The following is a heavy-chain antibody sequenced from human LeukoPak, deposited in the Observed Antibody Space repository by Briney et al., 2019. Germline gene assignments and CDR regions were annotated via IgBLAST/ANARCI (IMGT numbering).Heavy chain of an antibody. D-gene: IGHD6-19*01. CDR1: GYTLTELS. V-gene: IGHV1-69*13. J-gene: IGHJ4*02. CDR3: ARVGRPWTRYSSGWYVSYFDY. Sequence: ASVKVSCKVSGYTLTELSMHWVRQAPGQGLEWMGGIIPIFGTANYAQKFQGRVTITADESTSTAYMELSSLRSEDTAVYYCARVGRPWTRYSSGWYVSYFDYWGQGTLVTVSS. CDR2: IIPIFGTA.